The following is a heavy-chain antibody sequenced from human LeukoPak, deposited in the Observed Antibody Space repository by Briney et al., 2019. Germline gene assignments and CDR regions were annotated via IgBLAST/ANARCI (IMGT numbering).Heavy chain of an antibody. CDR1: GFSLSDYE. Sequence: GGSLRLSCAASGFSLSDYEMNWVRQAPGKGLEWVSFISNSGSSIHYADSVKGRFTISRDNAKNSLYLQMNSLRAEDTAVYYCATDQGGVIDFDYWGQGTLVTVSS. CDR3: ATDQGGVIDFDY. D-gene: IGHD3-16*02. CDR2: ISNSGSSI. J-gene: IGHJ4*02. V-gene: IGHV3-48*03.